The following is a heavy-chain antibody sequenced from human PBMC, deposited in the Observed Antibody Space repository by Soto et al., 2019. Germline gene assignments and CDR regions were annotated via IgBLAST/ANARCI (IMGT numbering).Heavy chain of an antibody. V-gene: IGHV4-61*01. D-gene: IGHD3-3*01. CDR1: GDSVSSTSFY. CDR2: SYYNGDT. Sequence: SETLSLTCTVSGDSVSSTSFYWSWVRQPPGKGLEWMGYSYYNGDTNYNPSLKSRVTISVDTSQNQFSLKLTSVTAADTAVYYCAREGGMLRLSNWIDSWGQGIEVTVSS. CDR3: AREGGMLRLSNWIDS. J-gene: IGHJ5*01.